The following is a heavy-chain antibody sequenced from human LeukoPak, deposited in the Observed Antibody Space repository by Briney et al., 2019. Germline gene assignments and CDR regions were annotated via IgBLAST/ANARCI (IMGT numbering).Heavy chain of an antibody. D-gene: IGHD3-3*01. Sequence: GGSLRLSCVASGFTFSSYSMNWVRQAPGKGLEWVSYITRSSSAKFYADSVKGRFTISRDNSKNTLYLQMDSLRAEDTAVYYCARDRAWNYFDYWGQGTLVTVSS. CDR3: ARDRAWNYFDY. J-gene: IGHJ4*02. CDR1: GFTFSSYS. V-gene: IGHV3-48*01. CDR2: ITRSSSAK.